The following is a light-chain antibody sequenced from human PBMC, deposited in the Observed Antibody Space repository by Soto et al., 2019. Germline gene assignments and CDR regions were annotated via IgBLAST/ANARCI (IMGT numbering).Light chain of an antibody. CDR1: SSDVGGYNY. Sequence: QSALTQPASVSGSPGQSITISCTGTSSDVGGYNYVSWYQQHPDKAPKLMIYVVSNRPSGVSNRFSGSKSGNTASLTISGLQAEDEADYYCSSYTRSDTPCVFGTRTKLTFL. V-gene: IGLV2-14*01. J-gene: IGLJ1*01. CDR3: SSYTRSDTPCV. CDR2: VVS.